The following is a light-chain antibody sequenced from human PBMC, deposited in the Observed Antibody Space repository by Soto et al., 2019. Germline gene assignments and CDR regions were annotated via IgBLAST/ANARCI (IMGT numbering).Light chain of an antibody. Sequence: QSALTQPASVSGSPGQAITISCSGTGSDVGAHDFISWYQQHPGKAPKLMIYEVNNRPSGVSDRFSGSKSGNTASLTISGLQTEEEADYYRNSYNSQNTFVFGSRTKVTV. CDR2: EVN. V-gene: IGLV2-14*03. CDR3: NSYNSQNTFV. CDR1: GSDVGAHDF. J-gene: IGLJ1*01.